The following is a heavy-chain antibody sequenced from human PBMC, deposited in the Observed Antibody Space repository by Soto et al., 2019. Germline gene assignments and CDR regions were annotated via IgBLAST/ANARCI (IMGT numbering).Heavy chain of an antibody. V-gene: IGHV3-48*03. J-gene: IGHJ6*02. CDR2: ISSSGSTI. CDR3: ARDESSSWPNYYYGMDV. Sequence: PGGSLRLSCAASGFTFSSYEMNWVRQAPGKGLEWVSYISSSGSTIYYADSVKGRFTISRDNAKNSLYLQMNSLRAEDTAVYYCARDESSSWPNYYYGMDVWGQGTTVTVSS. D-gene: IGHD6-13*01. CDR1: GFTFSSYE.